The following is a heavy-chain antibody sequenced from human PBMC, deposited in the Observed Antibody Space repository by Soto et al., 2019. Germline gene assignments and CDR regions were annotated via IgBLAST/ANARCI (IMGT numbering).Heavy chain of an antibody. CDR3: ARQEINYDFWSSPGPNYYYYGMDV. J-gene: IGHJ6*02. Sequence: GESLKISCKGSGYSFTSYWISWVRQMPGKGLEWMGRIDPSDSYTNYSPSFQGHVTISADKSISTAYLQWSSLKASDTAMYYCARQEINYDFWSSPGPNYYYYGMDVWGQGTTVTVSS. CDR2: IDPSDSYT. V-gene: IGHV5-10-1*01. CDR1: GYSFTSYW. D-gene: IGHD3-3*01.